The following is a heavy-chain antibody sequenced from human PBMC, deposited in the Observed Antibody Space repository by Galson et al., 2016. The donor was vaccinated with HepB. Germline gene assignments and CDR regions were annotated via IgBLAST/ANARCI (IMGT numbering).Heavy chain of an antibody. CDR1: GGTFSSYA. V-gene: IGHV1-69*10. Sequence: SVKVSCKASGGTFSSYAIGWVRQAPGQGLEWMGGIIPILDKGTYAQKFQGRVTFTADKSTNTAFMEVTSLRSEDTAVYFCARVEFSTSCPGSYCYYAMDVWGQGTAVTVSS. D-gene: IGHD2-2*01. J-gene: IGHJ6*02. CDR2: IIPILDKG. CDR3: ARVEFSTSCPGSYCYYAMDV.